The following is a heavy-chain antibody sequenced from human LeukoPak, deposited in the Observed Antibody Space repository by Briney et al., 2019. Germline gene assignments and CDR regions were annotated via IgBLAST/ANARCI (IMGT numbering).Heavy chain of an antibody. CDR3: TRDAKYSSERSDY. D-gene: IGHD6-19*01. J-gene: IGHJ4*02. CDR1: GGTFSSYA. Sequence: SVKVSCKASGGTFSSYAISWVRQAPGQGLEWMGGIIPIFGTANYAQKFQGRVTITADESTSTAYMELSRLRSDDTALYYCTRDAKYSSERSDYWGQGTLVTVSS. CDR2: IIPIFGTA. V-gene: IGHV1-69*13.